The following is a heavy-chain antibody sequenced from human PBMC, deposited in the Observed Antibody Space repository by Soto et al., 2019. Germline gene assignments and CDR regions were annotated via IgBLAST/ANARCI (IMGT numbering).Heavy chain of an antibody. J-gene: IGHJ4*02. CDR3: ARHGPLTNNWNQLNC. CDR2: IYYNGNT. CDR1: GGSISSSPYY. D-gene: IGHD1-1*01. Sequence: SETRSLTCTVSGGSISSSPYYWAWIRQPPGKGLQWIGNIYYNGNTFYNPSLKSRVAISIDTSKNQFSLRLSSVTASDTAVYYCARHGPLTNNWNQLNCWGQGTLVTVSS. V-gene: IGHV4-39*01.